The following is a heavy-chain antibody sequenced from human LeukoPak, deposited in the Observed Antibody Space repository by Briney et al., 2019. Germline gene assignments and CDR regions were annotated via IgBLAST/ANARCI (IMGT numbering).Heavy chain of an antibody. J-gene: IGHJ4*02. Sequence: GGSLRLSCAASGFTFSSYGMHWVRQAPGKGLEWVAVIWYDGSNKYYADSVKGRFTISRDNSKNTLYLQMNSLRAEDTAVYYCARDSFHDYGDHYFDYWGQGTLVTVPS. CDR2: IWYDGSNK. D-gene: IGHD4-17*01. CDR3: ARDSFHDYGDHYFDY. CDR1: GFTFSSYG. V-gene: IGHV3-33*01.